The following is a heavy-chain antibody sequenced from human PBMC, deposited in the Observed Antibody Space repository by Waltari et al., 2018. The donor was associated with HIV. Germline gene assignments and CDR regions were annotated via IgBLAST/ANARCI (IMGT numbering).Heavy chain of an antibody. J-gene: IGHJ4*02. CDR3: AGPYLYGSHFNYYVDS. Sequence: EVQLVQSGAEVKKPGESLKVSCKDFGYKFIIYWIDWVRQMPGKGLEWMGVFYPCDTYTTDRPSFQGPVTISTDKSINTASLQLSSLGASDTALDNCAGPYLYGSHFNYYVDSWGRGALVTVSS. CDR1: GYKFIIYW. D-gene: IGHD2-15*01. CDR2: FYPCDTYT. V-gene: IGHV5-51*01.